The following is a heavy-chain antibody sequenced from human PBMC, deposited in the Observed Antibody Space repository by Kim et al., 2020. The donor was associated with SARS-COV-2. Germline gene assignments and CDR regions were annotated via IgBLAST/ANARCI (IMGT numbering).Heavy chain of an antibody. J-gene: IGHJ6*03. V-gene: IGHV3-13*01. Sequence: GSVKGRFTISRENAKNSLYLQMNSLRAGDTAVYYCARVYSAYYYYYMDVWGKGTTVTVSS. CDR3: ARVYSAYYYYYMDV. D-gene: IGHD6-13*01.